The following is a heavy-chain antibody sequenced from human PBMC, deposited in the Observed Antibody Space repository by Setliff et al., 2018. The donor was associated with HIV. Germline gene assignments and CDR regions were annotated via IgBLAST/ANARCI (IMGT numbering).Heavy chain of an antibody. D-gene: IGHD2-15*01. CDR2: IYYSGST. Sequence: SETLSLTCTVSGGSISSISYYWGWIRQPPGKGLEWIGSIYYSGSTYYNPSLKSRVTISVDRSKNQFSLKLNSVTAADTAMYYCARNPLYCSGGSCYRGKGYYFDYWGQGTLVTVSS. V-gene: IGHV4-39*01. CDR3: ARNPLYCSGGSCYRGKGYYFDY. CDR1: GGSISSISYY. J-gene: IGHJ4*02.